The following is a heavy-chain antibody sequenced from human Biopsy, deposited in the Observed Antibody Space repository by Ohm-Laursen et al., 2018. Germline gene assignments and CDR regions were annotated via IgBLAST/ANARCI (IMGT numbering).Heavy chain of an antibody. D-gene: IGHD3-22*01. Sequence: GTLSLTCPVSGGSISNNNYYWGWIRQPPGKGLEWLGSIFYRGSTHYKPSLKSRVNISVDTSKNQFSLKLNSVTAADTAVYYCARDYDTSGYYYVSWGQGTLVTVSS. CDR2: IFYRGST. J-gene: IGHJ5*02. CDR3: ARDYDTSGYYYVS. V-gene: IGHV4-39*01. CDR1: GGSISNNNYY.